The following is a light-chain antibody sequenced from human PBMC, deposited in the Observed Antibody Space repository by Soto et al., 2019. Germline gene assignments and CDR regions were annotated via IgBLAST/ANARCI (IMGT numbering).Light chain of an antibody. V-gene: IGKV1-12*01. J-gene: IGKJ4*01. CDR2: TAS. CDR3: QQRFIWTPVT. Sequence: DIQMTQSPSSVSASVGDRVTITCRASRDIGDRLAWFRHKPGKAPQLLIQTASTLVRETPSRFSGSGSGTDFTLTISSLEPEDFAVYYCQQRFIWTPVTLGGGTKVDIK. CDR1: RDIGDR.